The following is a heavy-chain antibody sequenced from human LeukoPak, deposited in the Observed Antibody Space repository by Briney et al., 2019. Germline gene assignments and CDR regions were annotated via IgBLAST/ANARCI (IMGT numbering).Heavy chain of an antibody. CDR1: GFTFSSYS. CDR3: ARPNQWSWDAFDI. D-gene: IGHD2-21*01. Sequence: GGSLRLSCAASGFTFSSYSMNWVRQAPGKGLEWVSYISSSSTIYYADSVKGRFTISRDNAKNSLYLQMNSLRAEDTAVYYCARPNQWSWDAFDIWGQGTMVTVSS. V-gene: IGHV3-48*01. J-gene: IGHJ3*02. CDR2: ISSSSTI.